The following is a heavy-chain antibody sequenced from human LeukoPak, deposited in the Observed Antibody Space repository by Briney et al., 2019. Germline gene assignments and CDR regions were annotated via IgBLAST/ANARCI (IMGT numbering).Heavy chain of an antibody. CDR3: ARGVDTAMVSGGYSWFEP. D-gene: IGHD5-18*01. V-gene: IGHV4-4*07. CDR1: GDSISSYS. CDR2: IYTSGST. Sequence: PSETLSLTCSVSGDSISSYSWNWIRQSAGKGLEWIGRIYTSGSTNYNPSLESRVTVSLDTSRNQFSLNLTSVTAADTAVYYCARGVDTAMVSGGYSWFEPWGQGIEVLVSS. J-gene: IGHJ5*02.